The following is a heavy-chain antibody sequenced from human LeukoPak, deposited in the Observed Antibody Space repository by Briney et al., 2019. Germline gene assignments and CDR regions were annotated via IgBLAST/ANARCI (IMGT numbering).Heavy chain of an antibody. CDR3: AREYSSGWGSDY. Sequence: RASVKVSCKASGYTFTGYYMHWVRQAPGQGLEWMGWINPNSGGTNYAQKFQGRVTMTRDTSISTAYMELSRLRSDDTAVYYCAREYSSGWGSDYWGQGTLVTVSS. CDR2: INPNSGGT. J-gene: IGHJ4*02. D-gene: IGHD6-19*01. V-gene: IGHV1-2*02. CDR1: GYTFTGYY.